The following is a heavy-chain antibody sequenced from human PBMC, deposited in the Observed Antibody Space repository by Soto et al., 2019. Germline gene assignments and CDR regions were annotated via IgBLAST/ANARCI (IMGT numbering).Heavy chain of an antibody. J-gene: IGHJ4*02. Sequence: QVQLQESGPGLVKPSGTLSLTCTVSGGSMSSSNWWNWVRQPPGKGLEWIGEAHHSGRTNYNPSLKSRVPISVDKSKNHLSLKLSSVTAADTAVYYCARSEATVLDNWGQGTLVTVSS. V-gene: IGHV4-4*02. CDR3: ARSEATVLDN. CDR2: AHHSGRT. CDR1: GGSMSSSNW. D-gene: IGHD4-17*01.